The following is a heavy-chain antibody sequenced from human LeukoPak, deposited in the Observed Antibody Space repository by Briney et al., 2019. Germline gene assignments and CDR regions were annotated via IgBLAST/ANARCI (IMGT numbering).Heavy chain of an antibody. V-gene: IGHV4-34*01. D-gene: IGHD6-13*01. Sequence: SETLSLTCAVYGGSFSGYYWSWIRQPPGKGLEWIGEVNHSGSTNYNPSLKSRVTISVDTSKNQFSLKLSSVTAADTAVYYCASGVISSSWYGYFQHRGQGTLVTVSS. J-gene: IGHJ1*01. CDR2: VNHSGST. CDR1: GGSFSGYY. CDR3: ASGVISSSWYGYFQH.